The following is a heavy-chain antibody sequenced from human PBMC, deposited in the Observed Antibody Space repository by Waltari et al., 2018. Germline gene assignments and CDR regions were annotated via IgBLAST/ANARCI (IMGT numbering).Heavy chain of an antibody. Sequence: QVQLQESGPGLVKPSETLSLTCTASGGSISSHYCRWIRQPPGKGLEWIGYIYYSGSTNYNPSLKSRVTISVDTSKNQFSLKLSSVTAADTAMYYCARGYYYYYYYMDVWGKGTTVTVSS. CDR2: IYYSGST. CDR1: GGSISSHY. J-gene: IGHJ6*03. CDR3: ARGYYYYYYYMDV. V-gene: IGHV4-59*11.